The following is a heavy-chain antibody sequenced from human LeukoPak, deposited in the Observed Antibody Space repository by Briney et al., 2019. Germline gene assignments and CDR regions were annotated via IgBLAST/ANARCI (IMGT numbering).Heavy chain of an antibody. D-gene: IGHD3-16*01. CDR2: INSNSGGT. V-gene: IGHV1-2*02. J-gene: IGHJ5*02. CDR1: GYSFTDYY. Sequence: GASVKVSCKTSGYSFTDYYMHWVRQAPGQGLEWMGWINSNSGGTSSAQKFQGRVTMTRDTSITTVYMEVNWLTSDDTAMYYCARADRLHGGPYLIGPWGQGTLVTVSS. CDR3: ARADRLHGGPYLIGP.